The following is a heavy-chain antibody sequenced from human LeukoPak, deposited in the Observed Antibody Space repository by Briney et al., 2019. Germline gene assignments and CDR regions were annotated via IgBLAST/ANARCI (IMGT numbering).Heavy chain of an antibody. V-gene: IGHV1-69*06. D-gene: IGHD4-17*01. Sequence: AVKVSCKASRGSYAISWVRQAPGQGLEWVGGIMPLFGTTNYAQNFEDRVTITADTSTNTVYMEVSSLRSEDTAIYYCARVFRWRHDFSDYGRPYDAFDVWGQGTLVTVSS. J-gene: IGHJ3*01. CDR1: RGSYA. CDR3: ARVFRWRHDFSDYGRPYDAFDV. CDR2: IMPLFGTT.